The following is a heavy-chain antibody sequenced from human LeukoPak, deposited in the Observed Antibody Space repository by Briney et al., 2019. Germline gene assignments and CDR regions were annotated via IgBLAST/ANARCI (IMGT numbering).Heavy chain of an antibody. CDR1: GFTFSSYS. V-gene: IGHV3-21*01. D-gene: IGHD3-10*01. J-gene: IGHJ6*03. Sequence: SGGSLRLSCAASGFTFSSYSMNWVRQAPGKGLEWVSSISSSSSYIYYADSVKGRFTISRDNAKNSLYLQMNSLRAEGTAVYYCASAGDYYYYYYMDVWGKGTTVTVSS. CDR3: ASAGDYYYYYYMDV. CDR2: ISSSSSYI.